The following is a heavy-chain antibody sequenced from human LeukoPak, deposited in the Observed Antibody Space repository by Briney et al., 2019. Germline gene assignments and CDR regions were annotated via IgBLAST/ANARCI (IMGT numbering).Heavy chain of an antibody. CDR1: GGSISSGGYS. CDR3: ARHQAAHRNPLRYYYYYYMDV. D-gene: IGHD2-15*01. J-gene: IGHJ6*03. CDR2: IYHSGST. Sequence: RASQTLSLTCAVSGGSISSGGYSWSWIRQPPGKGLEWIGYIYHSGSTYYNPSLKSRVTISVDRSKNQFSLKLSSVTAADTAVYYCARHQAAHRNPLRYYYYYYMDVWGKGTTVTVSS. V-gene: IGHV4-30-2*01.